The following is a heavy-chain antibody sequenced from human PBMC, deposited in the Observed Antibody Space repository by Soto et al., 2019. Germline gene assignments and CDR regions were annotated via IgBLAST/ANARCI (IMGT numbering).Heavy chain of an antibody. V-gene: IGHV4-4*02. CDR1: GGSISSSNW. D-gene: IGHD6-13*01. Sequence: QVQLQESGPGLVKPSGTLSLTCAVSGGSISSSNWWSWVRQPPGKGLEWIGEIYHSGSTNYNPSLKSRVTMSVDKSKTQFSLMLSSVTAADTAVYYCASVPRAAAGTDWGQGTLVTVSS. CDR3: ASVPRAAAGTD. CDR2: IYHSGST. J-gene: IGHJ4*02.